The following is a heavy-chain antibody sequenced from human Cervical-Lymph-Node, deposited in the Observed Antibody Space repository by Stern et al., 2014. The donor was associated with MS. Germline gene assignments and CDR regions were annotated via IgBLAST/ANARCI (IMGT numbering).Heavy chain of an antibody. CDR1: GFTFSSYG. J-gene: IGHJ3*01. V-gene: IGHV3-33*01. Sequence: QVQLVESGGGVVQPGRSLRLSCAASGFTFSSYGMHWVRQAPGKGLEWVAVIWHGPSNGFYADSVRGRFTISRDNSKNMLYLQLNNLRVEDTAVYYCARGFTWYDDVWRSYRDSSDDAFDFWGQGTVVTVSS. CDR3: ARGFTWYDDVWRSYRDSSDDAFDF. D-gene: IGHD3-16*02. CDR2: IWHGPSNG.